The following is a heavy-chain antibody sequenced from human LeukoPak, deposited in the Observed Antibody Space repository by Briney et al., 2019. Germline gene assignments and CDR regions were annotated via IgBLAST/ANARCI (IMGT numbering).Heavy chain of an antibody. D-gene: IGHD3-22*01. J-gene: IGHJ3*02. CDR1: GGSISSYY. Sequence: PSETLSLTCTVSGGSISSYYWSWIRQPPGKGLEWIGYIYYSGSTNYNPSLKSRVTISVDTAKNQFSLKLSSVTAADTAVYYCARALDYYDSSGSIDVFDIWGQGTMVTVSS. V-gene: IGHV4-59*01. CDR3: ARALDYYDSSGSIDVFDI. CDR2: IYYSGST.